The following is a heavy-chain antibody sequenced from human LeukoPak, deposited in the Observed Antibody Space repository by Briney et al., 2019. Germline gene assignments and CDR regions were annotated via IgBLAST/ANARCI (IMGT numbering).Heavy chain of an antibody. J-gene: IGHJ6*02. CDR3: ARRYYGSGSYYYYYGMDV. D-gene: IGHD3-10*01. Sequence: EASVKVSCKASGYTFTSYYMHWVRQAPGQGLEWMGIINPSGGSTSYAQKFQGRVTMTRDTSTSTVYMELSSLRSEDTAVYYCARRYYGSGSYYYYYGMDVWGQGTTVTVSS. CDR2: INPSGGST. V-gene: IGHV1-46*01. CDR1: GYTFTSYY.